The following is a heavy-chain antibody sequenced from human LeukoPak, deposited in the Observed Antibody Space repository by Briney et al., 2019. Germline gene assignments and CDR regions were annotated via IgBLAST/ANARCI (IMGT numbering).Heavy chain of an antibody. J-gene: IGHJ4*02. CDR3: AKDLVAIRYCSGGSCYLFDY. CDR1: GFTFSSYW. CDR2: ISGSGGST. Sequence: GGSLRLSCAASGFTFSSYWMHWVRQAPGKGLEWVSAISGSGGSTYYADSVKGRFTISRDNSKNTLYLQMNSLRAEDTAVYYCAKDLVAIRYCSGGSCYLFDYWGQGTLVTVSS. V-gene: IGHV3-23*01. D-gene: IGHD2-15*01.